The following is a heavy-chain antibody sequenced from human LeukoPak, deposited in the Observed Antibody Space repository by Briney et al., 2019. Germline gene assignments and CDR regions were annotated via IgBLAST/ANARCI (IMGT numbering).Heavy chain of an antibody. Sequence: SETLSLTCTVSGGSISSYYWSWIRQPPGKGLEWIGHIYYSGSTNYNPSLKSRVTISVDTSKNQFSLKLSSVTAADTAVYYCAGVSTYYDAFDIWGQGTMVTVSS. CDR1: GGSISSYY. D-gene: IGHD3-10*01. V-gene: IGHV4-59*01. CDR3: AGVSTYYDAFDI. J-gene: IGHJ3*02. CDR2: IYYSGST.